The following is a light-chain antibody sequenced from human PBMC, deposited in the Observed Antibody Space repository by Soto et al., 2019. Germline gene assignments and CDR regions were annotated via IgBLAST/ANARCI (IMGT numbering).Light chain of an antibody. V-gene: IGLV2-14*01. CDR2: EVS. J-gene: IGLJ1*01. CDR3: SSFSSSNTLYS. CDR1: SSDIGTYNY. Sequence: QSVLTQPASVSGSPGQSITISCTGTSSDIGTYNYVSWYRQYPGKTHKLMIYEVSYRPSGVSSRFSGSRSGNTASMTISGLQAEDEADYSCSSFSSSNTLYSFGTGTKVTVL.